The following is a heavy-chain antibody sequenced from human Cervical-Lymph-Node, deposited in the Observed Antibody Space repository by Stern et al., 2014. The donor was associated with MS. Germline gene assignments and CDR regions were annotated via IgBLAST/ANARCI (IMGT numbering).Heavy chain of an antibody. CDR1: AYSFTGYY. D-gene: IGHD2-15*01. V-gene: IGHV1-2*02. CDR2: INPNSGGT. J-gene: IGHJ3*02. CDR3: VRSRGVVGAFDI. Sequence: QAQLAQSGVEVKKPGASVKVSCKASAYSFTGYYIQWVRQAPGQGLAWMAWINPNSGGTNFAQKFQGRVTVTRDTSISTAYLELSRLRSDDTAVYYCVRSRGVVGAFDIWGQGTMVTVSS.